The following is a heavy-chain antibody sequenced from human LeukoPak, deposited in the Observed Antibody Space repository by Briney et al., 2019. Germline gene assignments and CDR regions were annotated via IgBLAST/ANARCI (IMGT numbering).Heavy chain of an antibody. CDR1: GGSISSYC. Sequence: SETLSLTCTVSGGSISSYCWSWIRQPPGKGLEWIGYIYYSGSTNYNPSLKSRVTISVDTSKNQFSLKLSSVTAADTAVYYCARAMGSHNYFDSWGQGTLVTVSS. CDR3: ARAMGSHNYFDS. V-gene: IGHV4-59*08. CDR2: IYYSGST. D-gene: IGHD2-8*01. J-gene: IGHJ4*02.